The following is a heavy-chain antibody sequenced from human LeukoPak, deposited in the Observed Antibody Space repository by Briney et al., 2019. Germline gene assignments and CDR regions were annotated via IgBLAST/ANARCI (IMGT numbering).Heavy chain of an antibody. V-gene: IGHV4-34*01. J-gene: IGHJ3*02. CDR1: GGSFSGYY. CDR3: ARVPDDSSGYTISDAFDI. Sequence: PSETLSLTCAVYGGSFSGYYWSWIRQPPGKGLEWIGEINHSGSTNYNPSLKSRVTISVDTSKNQFSLKLSSVTAADTAVYYCARVPDDSSGYTISDAFDIWGQGTMVTVSS. CDR2: INHSGST. D-gene: IGHD3-22*01.